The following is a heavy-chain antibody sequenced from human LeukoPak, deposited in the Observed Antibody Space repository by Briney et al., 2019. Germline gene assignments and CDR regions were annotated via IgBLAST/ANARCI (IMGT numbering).Heavy chain of an antibody. CDR2: IYSSGST. Sequence: SETLSLTCTVSNGSITSYYWNWIRQPAGKRLEWIGRIYSSGSTNYNPSLKSRVTMSVDTSENQFSLRLSSLTAADTAMYYCARGMYGDYTPLDYWGQGTLVTVSS. V-gene: IGHV4-4*07. CDR1: NGSITSYY. J-gene: IGHJ4*02. D-gene: IGHD4-17*01. CDR3: ARGMYGDYTPLDY.